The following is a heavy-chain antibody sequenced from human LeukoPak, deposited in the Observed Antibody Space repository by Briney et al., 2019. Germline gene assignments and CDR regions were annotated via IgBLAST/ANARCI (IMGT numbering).Heavy chain of an antibody. V-gene: IGHV3-20*04. Sequence: PGGSLRLXCAASGFTFDDYGMSWVRHAPGKGLEWVSGINWNGGSTGYADSVKGRFTISRDNAKNSLYLQMNSLRAEDTALYYCARDKTGDLDYWGQGTLVTVSS. D-gene: IGHD3-16*01. J-gene: IGHJ4*02. CDR2: INWNGGST. CDR1: GFTFDDYG. CDR3: ARDKTGDLDY.